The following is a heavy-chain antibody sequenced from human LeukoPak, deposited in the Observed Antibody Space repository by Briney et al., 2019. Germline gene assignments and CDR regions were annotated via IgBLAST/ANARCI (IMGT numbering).Heavy chain of an antibody. CDR1: GFTFSNYA. V-gene: IGHV3-21*01. J-gene: IGHJ4*02. D-gene: IGHD3-22*01. CDR3: ARDSDSSGYCDY. Sequence: PGGSLRLSCAASGFTFSNYAMNWVRQAPGKGLEWVSSISSSSSYIYYADSVKGRFTISRGNAKNSLYLQMNSLRAEDTAVYYCARDSDSSGYCDYWGQGTLVTVSS. CDR2: ISSSSSYI.